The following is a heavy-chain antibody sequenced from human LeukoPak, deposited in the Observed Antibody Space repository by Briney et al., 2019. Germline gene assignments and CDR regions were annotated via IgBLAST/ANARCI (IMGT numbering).Heavy chain of an antibody. V-gene: IGHV3-15*01. CDR3: VRGPARIRY. CDR1: GFTFSNAW. Sequence: TGGSLRLSCVVSGFTFSNAWMSWIRQAPGKGLEWVGRIKTKTDGDRTDYAAPVEGRFTISRDDSKNTLSLQMNSLKTEDTAVYYCVRGPARIRYWGQGTLVTVSS. CDR2: IKTKTDGDRT. D-gene: IGHD6-6*01. J-gene: IGHJ4*02.